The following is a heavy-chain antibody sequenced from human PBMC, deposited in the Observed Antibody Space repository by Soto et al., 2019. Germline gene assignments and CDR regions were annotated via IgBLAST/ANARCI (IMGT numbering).Heavy chain of an antibody. CDR2: IDPSDSYT. CDR3: ASPNRSGNGMDV. CDR1: GYSFTSYW. J-gene: IGHJ6*02. D-gene: IGHD3-10*01. V-gene: IGHV5-10-1*01. Sequence: GESLKISCKGSGYSFTSYWISWVRQMPGKGLEWMGRIDPSDSYTNYSPSFQGHVTISADKSISTAYLQWSSLRASDTAMYYCASPNRSGNGMDVWGQGTTVTAP.